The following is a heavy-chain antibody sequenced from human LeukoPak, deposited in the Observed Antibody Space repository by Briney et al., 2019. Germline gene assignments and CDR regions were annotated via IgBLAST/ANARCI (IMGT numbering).Heavy chain of an antibody. V-gene: IGHV3-23*01. CDR2: ISGSGGST. CDR3: AKDRYFDWLLPMGGFDY. J-gene: IGHJ4*02. Sequence: PGGSLRLSCAASGFTFSSYAMSWVRQAPGKGLEWVSAISGSGGSTYYADSVKGRFPISRDNSKNTLYLQMNSLRAEDTAVYYCAKDRYFDWLLPMGGFDYWGQGTLVTVSS. CDR1: GFTFSSYA. D-gene: IGHD3-9*01.